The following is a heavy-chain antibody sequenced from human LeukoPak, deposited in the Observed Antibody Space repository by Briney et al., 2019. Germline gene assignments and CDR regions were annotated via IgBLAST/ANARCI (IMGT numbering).Heavy chain of an antibody. J-gene: IGHJ4*02. V-gene: IGHV4-4*07. CDR3: VRSGGSGTYYDGSFDY. CDR2: IYTSGST. CDR1: GGSITSYY. Sequence: SETLSLTCTVSGGSITSYYWSWIRQPAGKGLEWIGRIYTSGSTNYNPPLKSRVTMSVDTSNNQFSLKLSSVTAADTAVYYCVRSGGSGTYYDGSFDYWGQGTLVTVSS. D-gene: IGHD1-26*01.